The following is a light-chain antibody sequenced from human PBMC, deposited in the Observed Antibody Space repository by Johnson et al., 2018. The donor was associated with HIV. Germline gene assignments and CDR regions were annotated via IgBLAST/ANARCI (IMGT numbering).Light chain of an antibody. J-gene: IGLJ1*01. CDR2: DNN. Sequence: QSVLTQPPSVSAAPGQKVTISCSGSSSNIGNNYVSWYQQLPGTAPKLLIYDNNKRPSGIPDRFSGSKSGTSATLGITGLQTGDEADYYCGTWDSSLSAGVFGTGNTVTVL. CDR3: GTWDSSLSAGV. V-gene: IGLV1-51*01. CDR1: SSNIGNNY.